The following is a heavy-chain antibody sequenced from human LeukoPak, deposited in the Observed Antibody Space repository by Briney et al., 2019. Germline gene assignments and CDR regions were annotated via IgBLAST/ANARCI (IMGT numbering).Heavy chain of an antibody. Sequence: GESLKISCKGSGYSFTSYWIGWVRQMPGKGLEWMGINTRYSPSFQGQATISADKSISTAYLQWSSLKASDTAMYYCARQGDFWSLSHHPIDYWGQGTLVTVSS. CDR3: ARQGDFWSLSHHPIDY. D-gene: IGHD3-3*01. CDR1: GYSFTSYW. J-gene: IGHJ4*02. V-gene: IGHV5-51*01. CDR2: NT.